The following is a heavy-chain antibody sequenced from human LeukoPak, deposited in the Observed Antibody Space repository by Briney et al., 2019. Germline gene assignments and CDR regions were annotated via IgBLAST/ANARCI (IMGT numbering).Heavy chain of an antibody. V-gene: IGHV6-1*01. CDR3: AREGCSGGSCSGATYYYYGMDV. Sequence: SQTLSLTCAISGDSVSSNSAAWNWIRQSPSRGLEWLGRTYYRSKWYNDYAVSVKSRITINPDTSKNQYSLQLNSVTPEDTAVYYCAREGCSGGSCSGATYYYYGMDVWGQGTTVTVSS. CDR2: TYYRSKWYN. D-gene: IGHD2-15*01. J-gene: IGHJ6*02. CDR1: GDSVSSNSAA.